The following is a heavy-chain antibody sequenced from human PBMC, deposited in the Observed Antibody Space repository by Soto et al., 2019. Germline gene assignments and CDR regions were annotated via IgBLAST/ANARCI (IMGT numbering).Heavy chain of an antibody. V-gene: IGHV4-30-4*01. Sequence: PSETLSLTCTVSGGSISSGDYYWNWIRRTPRKGLEWIGYIYYTGNTEYNSSLKSRIFMSVDMSKNEFSLQVSSVTAADTAVYYCASSNLTGATIFDFWGQGIPVTVSS. CDR2: IYYTGNT. CDR3: ASSNLTGATIFDF. CDR1: GGSISSGDYY. J-gene: IGHJ4*02. D-gene: IGHD1-26*01.